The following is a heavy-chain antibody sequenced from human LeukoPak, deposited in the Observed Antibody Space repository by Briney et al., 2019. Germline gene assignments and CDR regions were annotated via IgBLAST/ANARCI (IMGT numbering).Heavy chain of an antibody. V-gene: IGHV7-4-1*01. Sequence: ASVNVSCKASGYTFTSYAMNWVRQAPGQGLEWMGWINTNTGNPTYAQGFTGRFVYSLDTSVSTAYLQICSLKAEDTAVYYCARGDYYYYDSSGYYQAMTYYYGMDVWGQGTTVTVSS. CDR3: ARGDYYYYDSSGYYQAMTYYYGMDV. CDR1: GYTFTSYA. CDR2: INTNTGNP. J-gene: IGHJ6*02. D-gene: IGHD3-22*01.